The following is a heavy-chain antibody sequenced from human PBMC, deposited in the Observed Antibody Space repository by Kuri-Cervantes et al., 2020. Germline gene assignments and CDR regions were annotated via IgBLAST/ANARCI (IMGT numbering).Heavy chain of an antibody. CDR2: IYHSGST. J-gene: IGHJ5*02. CDR3: AEHRDYYDSSGYLIGWFDP. Sequence: GSLRLSYAVSGYSISSGYYWGWIRQPPGKGLEWIGSIYHSGSTYYNPSLKSRVTISVDTSKNQFSLKLSSATAADTAVYYCAEHRDYYDSSGYLIGWFDPWGQGTLVTVSS. D-gene: IGHD3-22*01. V-gene: IGHV4-38-2*01. CDR1: GYSISSGYY.